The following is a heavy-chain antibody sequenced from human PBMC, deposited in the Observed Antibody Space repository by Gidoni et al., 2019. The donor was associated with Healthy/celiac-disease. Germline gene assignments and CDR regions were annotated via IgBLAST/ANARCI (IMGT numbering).Heavy chain of an antibody. Sequence: QLQLHQWGAGLLKPSETLSLTCAVYGDSFSGYYSSWIRQPPGKGMEWIWDINHSGRTNYNPSLKSLVTISVDTSKNQFSLKLSSVTAEDTAVYYCEHLAVAGYYYYYGMDVWGQGTTVTVSS. V-gene: IGHV4-34*01. CDR1: GDSFSGYY. CDR3: EHLAVAGYYYYYGMDV. CDR2: INHSGRT. J-gene: IGHJ6*02. D-gene: IGHD6-19*01.